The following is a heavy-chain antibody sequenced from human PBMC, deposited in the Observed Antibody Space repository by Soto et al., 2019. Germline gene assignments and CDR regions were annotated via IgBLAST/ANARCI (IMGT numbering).Heavy chain of an antibody. CDR1: GGSISSYY. V-gene: IGHV4-59*01. J-gene: IGHJ4*02. D-gene: IGHD3-22*01. CDR3: ARRGYYDSSGYYLDY. CDR2: IYYSGST. Sequence: LSLTCTVSGGSISSYYWSWIRQPPGKGLEWIGYIYYSGSTNYNPSLKSRVTISVDTSKNQFSLKLSSVTAADTAVYYCARRGYYDSSGYYLDYWGQGTLVTSPQ.